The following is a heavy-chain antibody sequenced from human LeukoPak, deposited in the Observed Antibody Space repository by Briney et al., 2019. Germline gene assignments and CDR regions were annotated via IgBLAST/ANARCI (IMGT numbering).Heavy chain of an antibody. CDR1: GFTFSSYW. V-gene: IGHV3-7*01. Sequence: GGSLRLSCAASGFTFSSYWMSWVRQAPGKGLEWVANIKQDGSEKYYVDSVEGRFTISRDNAKNSLYLQMNSLRAEDTAVYYCARETLYCSSTSCYKYYYYYGMDVWGQGTTVTVSS. J-gene: IGHJ6*02. CDR2: IKQDGSEK. CDR3: ARETLYCSSTSCYKYYYYYGMDV. D-gene: IGHD2-2*02.